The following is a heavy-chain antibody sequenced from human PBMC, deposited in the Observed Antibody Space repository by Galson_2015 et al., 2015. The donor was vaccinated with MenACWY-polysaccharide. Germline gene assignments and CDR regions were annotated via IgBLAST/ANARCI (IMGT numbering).Heavy chain of an antibody. V-gene: IGHV3-30*18. J-gene: IGHJ4*02. CDR3: AKPPDGLYDSDSWFSHGGSD. CDR2: ISYDGDNK. D-gene: IGHD3-22*01. Sequence: SLRLSCAVSGLIFSGYGFHWVRQAPGKGLEWVAVISYDGDNKYYVDSVKAQFTISRDNSRNTLWLQMNSLRAEDTAVYYCAKPPDGLYDSDSWFSHGGSDWGQGTLVTVSS. CDR1: GLIFSGYG.